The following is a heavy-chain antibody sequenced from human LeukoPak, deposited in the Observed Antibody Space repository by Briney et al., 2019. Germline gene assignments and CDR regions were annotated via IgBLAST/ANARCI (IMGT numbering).Heavy chain of an antibody. V-gene: IGHV3-23*01. CDR3: AKSRYSSGKFDP. CDR1: GFTFSSHG. Sequence: PGGSLRLSCAASGFTFSSHGMNWVRQAPGKGLEWVSAISGSGGSTYYADSVKGRFTISRDNSKNTLYLQMNSLRAEDTAVYYCAKSRYSSGKFDPWGQGTLVTVSS. J-gene: IGHJ5*02. CDR2: ISGSGGST. D-gene: IGHD6-19*01.